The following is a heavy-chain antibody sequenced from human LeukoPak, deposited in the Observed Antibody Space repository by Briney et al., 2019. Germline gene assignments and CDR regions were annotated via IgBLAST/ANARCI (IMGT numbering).Heavy chain of an antibody. Sequence: SETLSLTCTVTGGFISSYYRSWIRQPPGKGLEWIGYIYYSGSTNYNPSLKSRVTISVDTSKNQFSLKLSSVTAADTAVYYCASSWDVRDGYNKNDAFDIWGQGTMITVSS. V-gene: IGHV4-59*01. CDR1: GGFISSYY. CDR3: ASSWDVRDGYNKNDAFDI. CDR2: IYYSGST. J-gene: IGHJ3*02. D-gene: IGHD5-24*01.